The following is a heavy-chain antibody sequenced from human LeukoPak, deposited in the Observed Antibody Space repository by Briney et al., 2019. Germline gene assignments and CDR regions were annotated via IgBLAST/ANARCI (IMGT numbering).Heavy chain of an antibody. D-gene: IGHD3-22*01. V-gene: IGHV3-66*04. J-gene: IGHJ4*02. Sequence: GGSLRLSCAASGFTVGSNYMSWVRQAPGKGLEWVSIIYRGGSTNYADSVKGRFTISRDTSKNTLYLQMNSLRAEDTAVYYCARLSANSSAYFFDYWGQGTLVTISS. CDR3: ARLSANSSAYFFDY. CDR1: GFTVGSNY. CDR2: IYRGGST.